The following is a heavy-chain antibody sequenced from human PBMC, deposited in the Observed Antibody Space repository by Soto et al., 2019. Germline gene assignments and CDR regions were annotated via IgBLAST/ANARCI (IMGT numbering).Heavy chain of an antibody. Sequence: SETLSLTCAVSGGSISSSNWWSWVRQPPGKGLEWIGSISFGGSAYYNPSLRSRLTLSLDTSKNQFSLSLNFVTATDSAVYYCARHKTAVLLFFGGQGTRVTVS. V-gene: IGHV4-39*01. CDR3: ARHKTAVLLFF. J-gene: IGHJ1*01. CDR1: GGSISSSNW. CDR2: ISFGGSA. D-gene: IGHD3-10*01.